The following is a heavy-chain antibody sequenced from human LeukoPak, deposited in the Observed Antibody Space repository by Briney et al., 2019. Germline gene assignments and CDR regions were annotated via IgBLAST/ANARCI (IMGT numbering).Heavy chain of an antibody. CDR1: GGSVSSGSYC. D-gene: IGHD3-22*01. CDR2: IYYSGST. V-gene: IGHV4-61*01. CDR3: ARGLVTMIGGNFDY. J-gene: IGHJ4*02. Sequence: SETLSLTCTVSGGSVSSGSYCWSWIRQPPGKGLEWIGYIYYSGSTNYNPSLKSRVTISVDTSKNQFSLRLSSVTAADTAVYYCARGLVTMIGGNFDYWGQGTLVTVSS.